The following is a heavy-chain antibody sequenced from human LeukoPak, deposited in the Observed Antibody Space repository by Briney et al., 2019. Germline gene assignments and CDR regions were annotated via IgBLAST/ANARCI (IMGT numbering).Heavy chain of an antibody. Sequence: GGSLRLSCAASGFTFRNYVIHWVRQAPGKGLEWVAVISYDGSNKYYADSVKGRFTISRDNSKNTLYLQMNSLRAEDTAVYYCARAPEGYFDYWGQGTLVTVSS. CDR1: GFTFRNYV. CDR2: ISYDGSNK. CDR3: ARAPEGYFDY. V-gene: IGHV3-30*04. J-gene: IGHJ4*02. D-gene: IGHD1-14*01.